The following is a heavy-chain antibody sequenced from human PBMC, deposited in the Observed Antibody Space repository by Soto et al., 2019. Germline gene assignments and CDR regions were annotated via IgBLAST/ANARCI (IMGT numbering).Heavy chain of an antibody. CDR1: GFRFDIYA. Sequence: GGSLRLSCAASGFRFDIYAMNWVRQAPGKGPEWIAVISGSGATTYHADSVKGRFTISRDNSKNTVFLNMANLRAEDTAVYYCGKASAAHTVVVASSPRAAAFDFWGRGALVTVSS. V-gene: IGHV3-23*01. J-gene: IGHJ4*02. D-gene: IGHD2-21*01. CDR3: GKASAAHTVVVASSPRAAAFDF. CDR2: ISGSGATT.